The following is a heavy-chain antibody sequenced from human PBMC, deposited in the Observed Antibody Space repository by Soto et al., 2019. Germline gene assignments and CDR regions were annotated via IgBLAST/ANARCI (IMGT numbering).Heavy chain of an antibody. CDR3: ARDGVAPGLYFDH. D-gene: IGHD3-3*01. V-gene: IGHV3-21*04. J-gene: IGHJ4*02. CDR2: ISSSISYI. Sequence: AGGFLRLSCAASGFTFSSYIMNWVRQAPGKGLEWVSSISSSISYIYYADSVKGRFTISRDNAKNSVYLQMASLRAEDTAVYYCARDGVAPGLYFDHWGQGTPVTVSS. CDR1: GFTFSSYI.